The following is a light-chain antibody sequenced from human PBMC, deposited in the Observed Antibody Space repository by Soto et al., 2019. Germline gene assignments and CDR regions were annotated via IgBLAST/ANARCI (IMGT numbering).Light chain of an antibody. CDR3: QQYDNLPLT. Sequence: DIQMTQSPSSLSASVGDRFTITCQASQDISNYLNWYQQKSGKAPKLLIYDASNLETGVPSRFSGSGSATYFTSTISSLQPEDIATYYCQQYDNLPLTFGGGTKVEIK. CDR2: DAS. V-gene: IGKV1-33*01. J-gene: IGKJ4*01. CDR1: QDISNY.